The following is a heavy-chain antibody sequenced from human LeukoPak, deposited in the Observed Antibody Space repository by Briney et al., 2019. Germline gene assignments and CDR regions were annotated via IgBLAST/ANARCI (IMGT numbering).Heavy chain of an antibody. V-gene: IGHV3-21*06. CDR3: VRDETGGEVYKY. CDR1: GFKFSSYS. J-gene: IGHJ4*02. Sequence: GGSLRLSCLTSGFKFSSYSMNWVRQAPGKGLEWVSSISPSGNYMHFADSVKGRFTVSRDNAHSTLYLQMSSLQVQDTALYYCVRDETGGEVYKYWGQVPMVTVSS. D-gene: IGHD2-21*01. CDR2: ISPSGNYM.